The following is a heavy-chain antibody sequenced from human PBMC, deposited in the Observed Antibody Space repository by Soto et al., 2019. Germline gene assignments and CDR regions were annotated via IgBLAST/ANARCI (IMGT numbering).Heavy chain of an antibody. J-gene: IGHJ3*02. Sequence: GESLKISCKGSGYSFTSYWIGWVRQMPGKGLEWMGIIYPGDSGTRYSPSFQGQVTISADKSISTAYLQWSSLKASDTAVYYCALYCSGGSCYQRRDAFDIWGQGTMVTVSS. CDR1: GYSFTSYW. CDR2: IYPGDSGT. V-gene: IGHV5-51*01. CDR3: ALYCSGGSCYQRRDAFDI. D-gene: IGHD2-15*01.